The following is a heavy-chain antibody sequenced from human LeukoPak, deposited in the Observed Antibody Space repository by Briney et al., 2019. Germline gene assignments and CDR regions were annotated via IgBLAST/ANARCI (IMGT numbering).Heavy chain of an antibody. V-gene: IGHV3-23*01. J-gene: IGHJ4*02. D-gene: IGHD6-19*01. CDR1: GFTFRSYA. CDR2: TSGSGGSI. CDR3: AKVYSSGWYDFDY. Sequence: PAGSLRLSCAASGFTFRSYAMSWVRQAPGKGLEWVSATSGSGGSIYYADSVKGRFTISRDNSKNTLYLQMNSLRAEDTAVYYCAKVYSSGWYDFDYWGQGTLVTVSS.